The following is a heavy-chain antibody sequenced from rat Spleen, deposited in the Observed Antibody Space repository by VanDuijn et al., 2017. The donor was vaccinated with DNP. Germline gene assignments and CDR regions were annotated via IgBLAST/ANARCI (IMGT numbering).Heavy chain of an antibody. CDR2: IGSDGYAP. J-gene: IGHJ1*01. CDR3: TRALKWGWYLDF. CDR1: GFSFSNYY. V-gene: IGHV5-27*01. Sequence: EVQLVESGGGLVQPGRSLKLSCAASGFSFSNYYMAWVRQAPTKGLEWVAYIGSDGYAPYYGDSVKGRFTISRDNAKSTLYLQMNSLRSEDMATYSCTRALKWGWYLDFWGPGTTVTVSS. D-gene: IGHD3-7*01.